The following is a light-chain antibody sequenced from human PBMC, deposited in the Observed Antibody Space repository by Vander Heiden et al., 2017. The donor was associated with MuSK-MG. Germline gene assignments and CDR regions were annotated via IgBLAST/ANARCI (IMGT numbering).Light chain of an antibody. CDR3: LQWTRYPFT. CDR2: TAS. CDR1: QGISND. Sequence: DIQMTQSPSSLSASVGDRVTVTCRASQGISNDLGWYQQKPGKAPKRLVYTASNLQGGVPSRFSASGSGIEFTLTISSLQPEDFATYFCLQWTRYPFTFGGGTKVEIK. J-gene: IGKJ4*01. V-gene: IGKV1-17*01.